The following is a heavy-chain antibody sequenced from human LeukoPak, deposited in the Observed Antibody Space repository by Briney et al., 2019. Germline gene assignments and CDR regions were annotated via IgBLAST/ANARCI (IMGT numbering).Heavy chain of an antibody. V-gene: IGHV3-30*02. J-gene: IGHJ4*02. D-gene: IGHD3-16*01. CDR3: ARVLRGSYFDY. Sequence: PGGSLRLSCAASGFTFSASGMHWVRQAPGKGLEGVAFIRDDGTNEYYTDSVKGRFTISRDNSKSTLYLQMNSLRAEDTAVYYCARVLRGSYFDYWGQGTLVTVSS. CDR2: IRDDGTNE. CDR1: GFTFSASG.